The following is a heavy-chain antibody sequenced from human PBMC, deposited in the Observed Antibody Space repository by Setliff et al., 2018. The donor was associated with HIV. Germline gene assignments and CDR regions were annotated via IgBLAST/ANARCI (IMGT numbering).Heavy chain of an antibody. CDR2: ITYDGSRT. J-gene: IGHJ4*02. V-gene: IGHV3-30*07. CDR3: ARASRGGYYDSSAYAY. CDR1: GFTFRDFA. Sequence: PGGSLRLSCVASGFTFRDFAMHWVRQAPGKGLEWVSVITYDGSRTYYADSVKGRFTISRDNAKNSLYLQMNSLRAEDTAVYYCARASRGGYYDSSAYAYWGQGTLVTVSS. D-gene: IGHD3-22*01.